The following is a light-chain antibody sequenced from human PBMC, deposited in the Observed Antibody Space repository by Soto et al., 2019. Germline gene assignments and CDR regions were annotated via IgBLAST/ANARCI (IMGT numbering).Light chain of an antibody. CDR2: DVT. CDR1: SSDVGGFEY. CDR3: GSITRSSTSV. J-gene: IGLJ1*01. V-gene: IGLV2-14*01. Sequence: QSVLSQPASVSGSPGQSITISCTGTSSDVGGFEYVSWYQHQPGKPPKLIIYDVTKRPSGVSNRFSGSKSGNTASLTISGIQAEDEGDYYCGSITRSSTSVFGTGTKLTVL.